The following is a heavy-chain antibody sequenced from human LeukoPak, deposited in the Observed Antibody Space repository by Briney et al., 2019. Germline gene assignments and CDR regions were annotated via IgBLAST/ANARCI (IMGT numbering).Heavy chain of an antibody. D-gene: IGHD3-22*01. Sequence: SETLSLTCSVSGGSISSSSFYCGWIRQPPGKGLEWIASIHYSGTTYYNPSLKSRATISVDTSKKWFSLKLTSVTAADTAVYYCARDSDGNDGIYGGFDYWGQGTLVTVSS. V-gene: IGHV4-39*07. CDR1: GGSISSSSFY. CDR3: ARDSDGNDGIYGGFDY. CDR2: IHYSGTT. J-gene: IGHJ4*02.